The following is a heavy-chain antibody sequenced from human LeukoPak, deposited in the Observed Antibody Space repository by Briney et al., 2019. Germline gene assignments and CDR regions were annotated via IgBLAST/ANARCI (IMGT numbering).Heavy chain of an antibody. Sequence: PGGSLRLSCEASGFSFDNYWMTWVRQAPGKGLEWVADINEDGSKIYSLDSVKGRFTISRDNAKNSLSLQLNTLRAEDTAVYYCARWSHVSGRWFLDNWGRGTLVSVSS. J-gene: IGHJ4*02. CDR3: ARWSHVSGRWFLDN. D-gene: IGHD3-10*01. CDR2: INEDGSKI. CDR1: GFSFDNYW. V-gene: IGHV3-7*05.